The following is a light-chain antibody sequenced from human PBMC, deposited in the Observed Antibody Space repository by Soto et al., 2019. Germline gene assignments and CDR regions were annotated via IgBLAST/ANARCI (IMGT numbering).Light chain of an antibody. CDR1: QNVATY. J-gene: IGKJ4*01. CDR3: QQYYLWRLS. Sequence: VMTQSPANMSVSPGERVTLSCRASQNVATYVAWYQQKRGQAPRLLIYASSTRATDSPATFSGSGSGTQFSLTIRSLQSEDSAVYYCQQYYLWRLSVGGGTKVEI. V-gene: IGKV3D-15*01. CDR2: ASS.